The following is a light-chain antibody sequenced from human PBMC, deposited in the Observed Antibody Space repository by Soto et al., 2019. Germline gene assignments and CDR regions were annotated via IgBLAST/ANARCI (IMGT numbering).Light chain of an antibody. V-gene: IGKV1-39*01. CDR2: AAS. J-gene: IGKJ1*01. CDR1: QSISSY. CDR3: QQYNSYSWT. Sequence: DIQLTQSPSSLSASVGDRVTITCRASQSISSYLNWCQQKPGKAPKLLIYAASSLQSGVPSRFSGSGSGTEFTLTIRSLQPDDFATYYCQQYNSYSWTFGQGTKVDI.